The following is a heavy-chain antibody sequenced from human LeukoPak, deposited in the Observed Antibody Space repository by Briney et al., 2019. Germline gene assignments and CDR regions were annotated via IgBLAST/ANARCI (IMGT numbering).Heavy chain of an antibody. J-gene: IGHJ4*02. V-gene: IGHV1-3*01. CDR1: GYTFTSYA. Sequence: ASVKVSCKASGYTFTSYAMHWVRQAPGQRLEWMGWINAGNGNTKYAQKLQGRVTITRDTSASTAYMELSSLRSEDTAVYYCERGYSSGWTFDYWGQGTLVTVSS. D-gene: IGHD6-19*01. CDR2: INAGNGNT. CDR3: ERGYSSGWTFDY.